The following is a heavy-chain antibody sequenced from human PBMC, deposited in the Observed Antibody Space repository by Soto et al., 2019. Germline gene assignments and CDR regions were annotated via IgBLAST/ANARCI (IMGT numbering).Heavy chain of an antibody. D-gene: IGHD3-3*01. V-gene: IGHV3-30*18. CDR2: ISYDGSNK. J-gene: IGHJ4*02. CDR3: AKVARISIFGVVILDDYFDH. Sequence: GGSLRLSCAASGFTFSSYGMHWVRQAPGKGLEWVAVISYDGSNKYYADSVKGRFTISRDNSKNTLYLQMDSLRAEDTAVYYCAKVARISIFGVVILDDYFDHWGLGTLVTVSS. CDR1: GFTFSSYG.